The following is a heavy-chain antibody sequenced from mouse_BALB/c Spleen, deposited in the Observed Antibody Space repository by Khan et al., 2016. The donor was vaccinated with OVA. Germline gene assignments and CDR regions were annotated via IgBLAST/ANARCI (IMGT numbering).Heavy chain of an antibody. Sequence: EVQLQESGPGLVKPSQSLSLTCSVTGYSITSGYYWNWIRQFPGNKLEWMGYISYDGSNNYNPSLKNRISITRDTSKNPFFLKLNSVTTEDTATDYWARDRGNYYGSSFFDYWGQGTTLTVSS. CDR3: ARDRGNYYGSSFFDY. J-gene: IGHJ2*01. D-gene: IGHD1-1*01. CDR1: GYSITSGYY. CDR2: ISYDGSN. V-gene: IGHV3-6*02.